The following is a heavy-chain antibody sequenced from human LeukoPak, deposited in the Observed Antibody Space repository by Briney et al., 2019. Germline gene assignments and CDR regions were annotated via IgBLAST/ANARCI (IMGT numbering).Heavy chain of an antibody. CDR2: IYSGGST. CDR1: GFTFSSYW. Sequence: PGGSLRLSCAASGFTFSSYWMSWVRQAPGKGLEWVSVIYSGGSTYYADSVKGRFTISRDNSKNTLYLQMNSLRAEDTAVYYCARSRGAAYWYFDLWGRGTLVTVSS. CDR3: ARSRGAAYWYFDL. J-gene: IGHJ2*01. V-gene: IGHV3-66*02. D-gene: IGHD6-25*01.